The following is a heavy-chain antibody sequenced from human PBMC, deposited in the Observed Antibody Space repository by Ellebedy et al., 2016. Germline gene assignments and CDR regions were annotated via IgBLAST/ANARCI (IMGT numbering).Heavy chain of an antibody. CDR2: MYYSGST. J-gene: IGHJ5*02. D-gene: IGHD3-10*01. Sequence: SETLSLTCTVSGGSISSSNYYWGWIRQPPGKGLEWIGSMYYSGSTYHNPSLKSRVTTSVDTSKNQFSLRLSSVTAADTAVYFCARRIISEEQVSPDNWLDPWGQGTLVTVSS. CDR1: GGSISSSNYY. V-gene: IGHV4-39*01. CDR3: ARRIISEEQVSPDNWLDP.